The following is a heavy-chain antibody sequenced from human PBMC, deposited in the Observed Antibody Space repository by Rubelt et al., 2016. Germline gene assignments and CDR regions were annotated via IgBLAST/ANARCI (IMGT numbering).Heavy chain of an antibody. CDR1: GGSISSYY. CDR2: INHSGST. CDR3: ARDLSLSIAARGWYVDY. Sequence: QVQLQESGPGLVKPSETLSLTCTVSGGSISSYYWSWIRQPPGKGLEWIGEINHSGSTNYNPSLRRRVSISVDTSKNRCSLEWSAVTAAETAVYYCARDLSLSIAARGWYVDYWGQGTLVTVSS. V-gene: IGHV4-59*12. D-gene: IGHD6-6*01. J-gene: IGHJ4*02.